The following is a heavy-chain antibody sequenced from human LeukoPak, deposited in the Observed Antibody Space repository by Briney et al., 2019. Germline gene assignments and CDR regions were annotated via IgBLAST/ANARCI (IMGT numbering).Heavy chain of an antibody. CDR1: GYTFSSHS. J-gene: IGHJ4*02. D-gene: IGHD3-10*01. CDR3: ARGEYDLLGDY. V-gene: IGHV1-18*01. Sequence: ASVKVSCKTSGYTFSSHSMNWVRHAPGQGLEWLGWISPYNGNTKYAQKIQGRATMTTDTSTSTAYLELRSLRSDDTAVYYCARGEYDLLGDYWGQGTLVTVSS. CDR2: ISPYNGNT.